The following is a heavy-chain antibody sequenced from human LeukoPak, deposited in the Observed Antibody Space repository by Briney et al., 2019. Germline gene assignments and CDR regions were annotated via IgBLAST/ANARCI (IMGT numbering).Heavy chain of an antibody. J-gene: IGHJ3*02. V-gene: IGHV3-7*03. D-gene: IGHD3-22*01. CDR3: AKDLFTYYYDSSGYYYDAFDI. Sequence: GGSLRLSCVASGFTFSNYWMSWVRQAPGKGLEWVANIKEDGSEKYYVDSVKGRFTISRDNSKNTLYLQMNSLRAEDTAVYYCAKDLFTYYYDSSGYYYDAFDIWGQGTMVTVSS. CDR1: GFTFSNYW. CDR2: IKEDGSEK.